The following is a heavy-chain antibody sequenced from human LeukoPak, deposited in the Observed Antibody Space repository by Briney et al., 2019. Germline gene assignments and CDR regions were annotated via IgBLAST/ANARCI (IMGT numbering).Heavy chain of an antibody. J-gene: IGHJ4*02. V-gene: IGHV3-7*03. D-gene: IGHD1-26*01. CDR1: GFTFSGFW. CDR3: ARNPGSTGYVDY. CDR2: INSDGSEG. Sequence: PGGSLRLSCAVSGFTFSGFWMSWSRQAPGKGLEWVASINSDGSEGYYADVVKGRFTISRDNAKNSLYLQINSLRAEDTAVYYCARNPGSTGYVDYWGQGTLVTVSS.